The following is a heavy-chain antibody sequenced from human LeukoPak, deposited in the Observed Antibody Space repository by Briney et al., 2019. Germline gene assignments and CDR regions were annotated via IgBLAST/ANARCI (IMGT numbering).Heavy chain of an antibody. D-gene: IGHD2-15*01. V-gene: IGHV3-48*02. J-gene: IGHJ4*02. CDR3: ARAGEWYCNSDSCRGVDY. CDR1: GFTFSSFS. Sequence: GGTLRLSCAASGFTFSSFSMNSVRQAPGQGLEYVSYISSSSSTRHYADSVKGRFTISRDNDRYSLYLQMNSLRDEDTAVYYCARAGEWYCNSDSCRGVDYWGQGTLVTVSS. CDR2: ISSSSSTR.